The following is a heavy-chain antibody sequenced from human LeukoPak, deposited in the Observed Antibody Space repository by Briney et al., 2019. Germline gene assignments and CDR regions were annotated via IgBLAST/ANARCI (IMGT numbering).Heavy chain of an antibody. V-gene: IGHV5-51*01. CDR1: GYSFTSYW. D-gene: IGHD3-22*01. Sequence: GESLKISCQGSGYSFTSYWIGWVRQMSGKGLEWMGIIYPADSDTRYSPSFQGQVSISADKSISTAYLQWSSLKASDTAMYYCARPSYYYDSSGYYSWGAFDIWGQGTMVTVSS. J-gene: IGHJ3*02. CDR2: IYPADSDT. CDR3: ARPSYYYDSSGYYSWGAFDI.